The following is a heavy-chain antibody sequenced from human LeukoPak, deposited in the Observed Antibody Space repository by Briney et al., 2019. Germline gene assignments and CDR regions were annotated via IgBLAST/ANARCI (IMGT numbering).Heavy chain of an antibody. CDR2: IKPDGSEK. Sequence: GGSLRLSCAASGFTFRHYWMNWVRQASGKGLKWVANIKPDGSEKRYADSVKGRFTISRDNAENSLYLQMNSLRAEDTAVYYCARVVGTDEGADYWGQGTLVTVSS. V-gene: IGHV3-7*04. CDR3: ARVVGTDEGADY. J-gene: IGHJ4*02. D-gene: IGHD1-7*01. CDR1: GFTFRHYW.